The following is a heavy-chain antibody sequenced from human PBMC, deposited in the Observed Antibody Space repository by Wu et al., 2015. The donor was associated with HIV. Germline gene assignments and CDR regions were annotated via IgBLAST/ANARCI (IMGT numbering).Heavy chain of an antibody. J-gene: IGHJ3*02. CDR1: GYTFTGYY. V-gene: IGHV1-2*02. CDR2: INPNSGGT. CDR3: ATPGYSSSWIDDAFDI. Sequence: QVQLVQSGAEVKKPGASVKVSCKASGYTFTGYYMHWVRQAPGQGLEWMGWINPNSGGTNYAQKFQGRVTMTRDTSISTAYMELSRLRSDDTAVYYCATPGYSSSWIDDAFDIWGQGTMVTVSS. D-gene: IGHD6-13*01.